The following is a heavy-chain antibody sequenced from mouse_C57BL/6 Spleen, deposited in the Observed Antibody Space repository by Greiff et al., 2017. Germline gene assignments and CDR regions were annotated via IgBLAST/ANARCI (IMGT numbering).Heavy chain of an antibody. J-gene: IGHJ4*01. Sequence: EVQRVESGEGLVKPGGSLKLSCAASGFTFSSYAMSWVRQTPEKRLEWVAYISSGGDYIYYADTVKGRFTISRDNARNTLYLQMSSLKSEDTAMYYCTRDDGGWLLYAMDYWGQGTSVTVSS. CDR1: GFTFSSYA. CDR3: TRDDGGWLLYAMDY. CDR2: ISSGGDYI. D-gene: IGHD2-3*01. V-gene: IGHV5-9-1*02.